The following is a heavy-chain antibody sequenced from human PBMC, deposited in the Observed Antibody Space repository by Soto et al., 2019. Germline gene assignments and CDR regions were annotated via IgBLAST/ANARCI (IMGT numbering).Heavy chain of an antibody. V-gene: IGHV1-69*06. D-gene: IGHD2-15*01. CDR2: IIPIFGTA. CDR3: ARMRVSRRLTVFDCSGGSCQGGMDV. Sequence: QVQLVQSGAEVKKPGSSVKVSCKASGGTFSSYAISWVRQAPGQGLEWMGGIIPIFGTATYAQKFQGRVTITADKSTSTAYMELSSLRSEDTAVYYCARMRVSRRLTVFDCSGGSCQGGMDVWGQGTTVTVSS. J-gene: IGHJ6*02. CDR1: GGTFSSYA.